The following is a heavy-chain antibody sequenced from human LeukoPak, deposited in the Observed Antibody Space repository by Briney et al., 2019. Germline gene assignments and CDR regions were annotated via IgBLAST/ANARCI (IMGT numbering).Heavy chain of an antibody. CDR2: INHSGST. CDR3: ARWGYCSSTSCPEYYMDV. V-gene: IGHV4-34*01. Sequence: PSETLSLTCAVYGVSFSGYYWSWLRQPPGKGLEWIGEINHSGSTNYNPSLKSRDTISVDTSKNQFSLKLSSVTAADTAVYYCARWGYCSSTSCPEYYMDVWGKGTTVTVSS. CDR1: GVSFSGYY. D-gene: IGHD2-2*01. J-gene: IGHJ6*03.